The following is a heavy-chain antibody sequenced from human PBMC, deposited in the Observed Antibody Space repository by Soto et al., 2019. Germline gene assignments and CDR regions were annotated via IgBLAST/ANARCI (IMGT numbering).Heavy chain of an antibody. J-gene: IGHJ4*02. V-gene: IGHV3-23*01. Sequence: EVQLLESGGDLVQPGGSLRISCAASGFTFNNYAMGWVRQAPGKGLEWVSTISNNGGSTNYADSVKGRFTVSRDNSKYTLDLQMNSLRVDDTAVYYCVKERLARGFDYWGQGTLLTVSS. CDR1: GFTFNNYA. D-gene: IGHD3-3*02. CDR2: ISNNGGST. CDR3: VKERLARGFDY.